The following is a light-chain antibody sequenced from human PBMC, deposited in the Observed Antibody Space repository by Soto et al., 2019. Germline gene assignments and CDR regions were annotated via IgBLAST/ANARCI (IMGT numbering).Light chain of an antibody. CDR1: QSVSSSY. CDR2: GAS. J-gene: IGKJ1*01. V-gene: IGKV3-20*01. Sequence: EIVLTQSPGTLSLSPGERATLSCRASQSVSSSYLAWYQQKPGQAPWLLIYGASSRATGIPDRFSGSGSGTDFTLTISRLEPEDFAVYYCQQYGSSPLWTFGQGTKVEIK. CDR3: QQYGSSPLWT.